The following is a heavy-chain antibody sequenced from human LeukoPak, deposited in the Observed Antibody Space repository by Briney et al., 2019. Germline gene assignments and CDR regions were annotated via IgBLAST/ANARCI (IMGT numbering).Heavy chain of an antibody. CDR2: INPSGGTT. V-gene: IGHV1-46*04. CDR1: GYTFTSYY. Sequence: ASVKVSCKASGYTFTSYYMHWVRQAPGQGLEWMGIINPSGGTTSYAQTLQGRVTMTRDTSTRTVYMELSSLRSEDTAVYYCARENIAVAGTFDDWGQGTLVTVSS. D-gene: IGHD6-19*01. J-gene: IGHJ4*02. CDR3: ARENIAVAGTFDD.